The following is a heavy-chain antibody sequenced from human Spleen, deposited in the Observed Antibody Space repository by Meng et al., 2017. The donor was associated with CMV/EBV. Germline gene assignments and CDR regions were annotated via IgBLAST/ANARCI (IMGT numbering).Heavy chain of an antibody. J-gene: IGHJ2*01. D-gene: IGHD3-16*01. Sequence: GSLRLSCTVSGYSISSGYYWGWIRQPPGKGLEWIGSIYHSGSTYYNPSLKSRVTISVDTSKNQFSLKLSSVTAADTAVYYCARGLKYFDLWGRGTLVTVSS. CDR3: ARGLKYFDL. CDR2: IYHSGST. CDR1: GYSISSGYY. V-gene: IGHV4-38-2*02.